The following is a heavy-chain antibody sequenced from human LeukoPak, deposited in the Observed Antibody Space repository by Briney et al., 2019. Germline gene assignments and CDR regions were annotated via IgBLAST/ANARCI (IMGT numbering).Heavy chain of an antibody. CDR1: GFTVSSYP. D-gene: IGHD6-13*01. CDR3: ARVGSTWSYFDY. Sequence: GGSLRLSCVPSGFTVSSYPMSWVRQAAGRGREWVASISGGGLNTYYADSVKGRFTISRDNAKNSLYLQMNRLRAEDTAVYYCARVGSTWSYFDYWGQGTLVTVSS. CDR2: ISGGGLNT. J-gene: IGHJ4*02. V-gene: IGHV3-21*01.